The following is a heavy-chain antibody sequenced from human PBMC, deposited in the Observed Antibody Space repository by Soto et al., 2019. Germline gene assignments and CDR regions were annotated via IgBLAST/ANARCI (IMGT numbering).Heavy chain of an antibody. CDR3: ARLRWETENNWFDP. CDR2: IHHSGST. Sequence: QVQLQESGPGLVRPSQTLSLTCTVSGDSISSVDHYWSWIRQPPGKGLEWMGYIHHSGSTHYNPSLNSRLTISIDTSTNRFSLNLTSVTAADTAVYFCARLRWETENNWFDPWGQGALVTVSS. CDR1: GDSISSVDHY. V-gene: IGHV4-30-4*01. D-gene: IGHD1-26*01. J-gene: IGHJ5*02.